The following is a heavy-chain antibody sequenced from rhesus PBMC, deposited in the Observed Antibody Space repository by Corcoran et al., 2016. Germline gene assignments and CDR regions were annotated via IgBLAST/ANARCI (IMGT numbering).Heavy chain of an antibody. CDR1: GGSNRGDYY. J-gene: IGHJ1*01. D-gene: IGHD4-35*01. V-gene: IGHV4-73*01. CDR3: ARDEIGKHFKF. CDR2: IDGDRPAT. Sequence: QVILRQWGERLVKPSETLSLACAVYGGSNRGDYYWSWIRQAPGKGLEWIGNIDGDRPATDSNPSLQNRLTISRDPYKNHFFLSLTSVTAADTAMYFCARDEIGKHFKFWGQGALVAVSS.